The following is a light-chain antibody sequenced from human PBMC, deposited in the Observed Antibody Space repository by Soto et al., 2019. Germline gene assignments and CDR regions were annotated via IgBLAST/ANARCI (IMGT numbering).Light chain of an antibody. CDR1: QTVRSNY. J-gene: IGKJ3*01. CDR3: QQYGSSPPFT. V-gene: IGKV3-20*01. CDR2: GAS. Sequence: EIVLTQSPGIVSLSPGDRATLSCRASQTVRSNYLAWYQQKPGQAPRLLIYGASSRATGIPDRFSGSGSGTDFTLTISRLEPEDSALYYCQQYGSSPPFTFGPGTKVDIK.